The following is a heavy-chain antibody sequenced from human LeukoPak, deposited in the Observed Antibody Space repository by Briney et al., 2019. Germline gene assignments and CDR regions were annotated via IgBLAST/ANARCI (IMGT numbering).Heavy chain of an antibody. CDR1: GFTFSSYA. CDR2: ISGSGGST. V-gene: IGHV3-23*01. J-gene: IGHJ4*02. CDR3: AKDTGVVPAAPFGY. D-gene: IGHD2-2*01. Sequence: GGSLRLSCAASGFTFSSYAMSWVRQAPGKGLEWVSAISGSGGSTYYADSVKGRFTISRDNSKNTLYLQVNSLRAEDTAVYYCAKDTGVVPAAPFGYWGQGTLVTVSS.